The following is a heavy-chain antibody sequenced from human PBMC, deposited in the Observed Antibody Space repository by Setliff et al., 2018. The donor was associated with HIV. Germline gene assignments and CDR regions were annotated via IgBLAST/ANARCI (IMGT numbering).Heavy chain of an antibody. Sequence: GGSLRLSCAAPGFSFRSYAVSWVRQAPGKGLEWVSVISGSGDITYYRESVKGRFTVSRDNSNNTVYLQMNSLRAEDTAMYYCAKTQTVITVYGPFDSWGQGTPVTVSS. CDR2: ISGSGDIT. D-gene: IGHD4-4*01. CDR3: AKTQTVITVYGPFDS. CDR1: GFSFRSYA. J-gene: IGHJ4*02. V-gene: IGHV3-23*01.